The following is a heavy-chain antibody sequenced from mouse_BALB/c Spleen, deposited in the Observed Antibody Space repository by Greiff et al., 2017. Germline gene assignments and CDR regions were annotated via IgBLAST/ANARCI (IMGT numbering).Heavy chain of an antibody. V-gene: IGHV4-1*02. Sequence: EVKLLESGGGLVQPGGSLKLSCAASGFDFSRYWMSWVRQAPGKGLEWIGEINPDSSTINYTPSLKDKFIISRDNAKNTLYLQMSKVRSEDTALYYCARYPNWDPRYAMDYWGQGTSVTVSS. CDR1: GFDFSRYW. CDR3: ARYPNWDPRYAMDY. CDR2: INPDSSTI. J-gene: IGHJ4*01. D-gene: IGHD4-1*01.